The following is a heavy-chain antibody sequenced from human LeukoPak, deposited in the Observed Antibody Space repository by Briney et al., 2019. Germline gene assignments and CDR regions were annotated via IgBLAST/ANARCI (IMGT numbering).Heavy chain of an antibody. Sequence: GGSLRLSCAASGFTFSNFAMNWVRQAPGKGLEWVSALSGIGGSTYYADSVKGRLTISRDNSRNTVYLQMNNLRAEDTAVYYCAKASNSRHDFDYRGQGTLVTVSS. D-gene: IGHD6-13*01. J-gene: IGHJ4*02. CDR2: LSGIGGST. V-gene: IGHV3-23*01. CDR1: GFTFSNFA. CDR3: AKASNSRHDFDY.